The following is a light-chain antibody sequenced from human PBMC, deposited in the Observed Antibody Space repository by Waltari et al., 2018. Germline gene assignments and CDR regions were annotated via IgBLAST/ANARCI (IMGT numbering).Light chain of an antibody. J-gene: IGKJ3*01. V-gene: IGKV3-11*01. Sequence: ETVLTQSPATLSLSPGETATLSCRASQSVGRYLAWYQQKPGQAPRLLIYDASFRASGVPGRFSGSGSGTDFTLTITNLEPEDFAVYYCQQYDNLPLFTFGPGTKVDIK. CDR1: QSVGRY. CDR3: QQYDNLPLFT. CDR2: DAS.